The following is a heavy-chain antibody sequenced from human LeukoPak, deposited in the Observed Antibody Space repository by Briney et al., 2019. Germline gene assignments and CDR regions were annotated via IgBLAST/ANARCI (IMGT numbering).Heavy chain of an antibody. CDR1: GASFNSYY. V-gene: IGHV4-59*01. Sequence: PSETLSLTCTVSGASFNSYYWSWIRQPPGKGLEWIGYIYYSGSTNYNPSLKSRVTISVDTSKNQFSLKLRSVTAADTAVYYCARGGFSGGILRYFDLWGRGTLVTVSS. CDR2: IYYSGST. CDR3: ARGGFSGGILRYFDL. D-gene: IGHD2-15*01. J-gene: IGHJ2*01.